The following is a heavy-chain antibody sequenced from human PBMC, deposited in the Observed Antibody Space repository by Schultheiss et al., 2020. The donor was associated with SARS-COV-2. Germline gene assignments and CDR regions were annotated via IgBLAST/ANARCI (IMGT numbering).Heavy chain of an antibody. Sequence: GGSLRLSCAASGFTFSSYGMHWVRQAPGKGLEWVAVISYDGSNKYYADSVKGRFTISRDNSKNTLYLQMNSLRAEDTAVYYCAKPRFYYDSSGYFRRRYYFDYWGQGTLVTVSS. CDR1: GFTFSSYG. CDR3: AKPRFYYDSSGYFRRRYYFDY. V-gene: IGHV3-30*18. D-gene: IGHD3-22*01. J-gene: IGHJ4*02. CDR2: ISYDGSNK.